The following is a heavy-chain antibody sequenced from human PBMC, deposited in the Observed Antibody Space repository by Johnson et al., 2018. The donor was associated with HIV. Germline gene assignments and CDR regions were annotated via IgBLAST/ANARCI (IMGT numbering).Heavy chain of an antibody. D-gene: IGHD3-3*01. J-gene: IGHJ3*02. CDR1: GFTVSSNY. CDR3: TSDLGLEWSEGNDAFDI. Sequence: VQLVESGGGLIQPGGSLRLSCAASGFTVSSNYMSWVRQAPGKGLEWVSVIRWNGGSIGYADSVKGRFTISRDNAKNTLYLQMNSLKTEDTAVYYCTSDLGLEWSEGNDAFDIWGQGTMVTVSS. V-gene: IGHV3-53*01. CDR2: IRWNGGSI.